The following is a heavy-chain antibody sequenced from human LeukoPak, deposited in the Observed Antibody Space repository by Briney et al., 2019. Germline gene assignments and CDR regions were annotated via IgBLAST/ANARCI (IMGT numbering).Heavy chain of an antibody. D-gene: IGHD5-18*01. J-gene: IGHJ3*01. CDR2: ISSSSSYI. V-gene: IGHV3-21*01. CDR1: GFTFSSYS. CDR3: ARGDVDTAMAT. Sequence: PGGSLRLSCAASGFTFSSYSMNWVRQAPGKGLEWVSSISSSSSYIYCADSVKGRFTISRDNAKNSLYLQMNSLRAEDTAVYYCARGDVDTAMATWGQGTMVTVSS.